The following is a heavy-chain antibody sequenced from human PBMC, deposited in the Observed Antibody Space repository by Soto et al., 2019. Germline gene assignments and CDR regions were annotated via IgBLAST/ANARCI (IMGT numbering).Heavy chain of an antibody. Sequence: QVQLVQSGAEVKKPGSSVKVSCKASGGTFSSYTISWVRQAPGQGLEWMGRIIPILGIANYAQKFQGRVTITADKSTITAYMELSSLRSEDTAVNYCARDKQQLGNNWFDPWGQGTLVTVSS. D-gene: IGHD6-13*01. CDR2: IIPILGIA. CDR1: GGTFSSYT. J-gene: IGHJ5*02. V-gene: IGHV1-69*08. CDR3: ARDKQQLGNNWFDP.